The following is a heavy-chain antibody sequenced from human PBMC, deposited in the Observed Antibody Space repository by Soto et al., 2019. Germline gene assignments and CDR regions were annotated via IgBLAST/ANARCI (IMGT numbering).Heavy chain of an antibody. D-gene: IGHD5-12*01. Sequence: PGGSLRLSCSASGFTFSSYAMHWVRQAPGKGLEYVSAISSNGGSTYYADSVKGRFTISRDNSKNTLYLQMSSLRAEDTAVYYCVVMATGVEXHGYYFDYWGQGTLVTVSS. CDR3: VVMATGVEXHGYYFDY. J-gene: IGHJ4*02. CDR2: ISSNGGST. CDR1: GFTFSSYA. V-gene: IGHV3-64D*08.